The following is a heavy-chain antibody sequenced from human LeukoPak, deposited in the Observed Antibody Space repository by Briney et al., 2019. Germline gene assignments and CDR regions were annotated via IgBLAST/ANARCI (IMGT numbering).Heavy chain of an antibody. D-gene: IGHD3-10*01. CDR3: ARVTMVRGVIVDYYYYGMDV. V-gene: IGHV1-18*01. J-gene: IGHJ6*02. CDR2: TSAYGNT. Sequence: GASVKVSCKTSGYTFTIYGISWVRQAPGQGLEWMGLTSAYGNTNYAQNLQGRVTMTTDTSTSTAYMELRSLRSDDTAVYYCARVTMVRGVIVDYYYYGMDVWGQGTTVTVSS. CDR1: GYTFTIYG.